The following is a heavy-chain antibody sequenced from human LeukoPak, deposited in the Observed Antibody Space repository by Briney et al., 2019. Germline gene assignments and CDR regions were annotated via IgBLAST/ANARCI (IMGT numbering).Heavy chain of an antibody. J-gene: IGHJ3*02. CDR2: IYPGDSDT. Sequence: GESLKISCKGSGYSFTTYWIGWVRQMPGKGLEWMGIIYPGDSDTRYSPSFKGQVTISADKSISTAHLQWSSLKASDTAMYYCARGGEWGFRDAFDIWGQGTMAIVSS. CDR1: GYSFTTYW. CDR3: ARGGEWGFRDAFDI. V-gene: IGHV5-51*01. D-gene: IGHD3-16*01.